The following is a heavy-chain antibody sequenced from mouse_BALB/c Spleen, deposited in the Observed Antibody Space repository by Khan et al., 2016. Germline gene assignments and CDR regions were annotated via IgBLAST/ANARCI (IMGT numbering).Heavy chain of an antibody. Sequence: QIQLVQSGADLVRPGTSVKVSCKASGYAFTNVLIDWIKQRPGQGLDWIGVINPGSGSTNYNEKFKGKATLTADKSSSTAYMQLSSLTSDDSAVYLCASQYGSSYVGFAYWGQGTLVTVSA. CDR1: GYAFTNVL. J-gene: IGHJ3*01. V-gene: IGHV1-54*03. CDR3: ASQYGSSYVGFAY. D-gene: IGHD1-1*01. CDR2: INPGSGST.